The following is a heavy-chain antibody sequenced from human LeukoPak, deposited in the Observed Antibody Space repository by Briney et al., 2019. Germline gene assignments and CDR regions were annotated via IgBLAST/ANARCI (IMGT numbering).Heavy chain of an antibody. CDR1: GGSISSSSYY. CDR3: ARLRTTHGAFDI. CDR2: IYYSGGT. J-gene: IGHJ3*02. D-gene: IGHD1-7*01. Sequence: SETLSLTCTVSGGSISSSSYYWDWIRQPPGERLEWIGSIYYSGGTYYNPSLKSRVTISVDTSKNQFSLKLSSVTAADTAVYYCARLRTTHGAFDIWGQGTMVTVSS. V-gene: IGHV4-39*01.